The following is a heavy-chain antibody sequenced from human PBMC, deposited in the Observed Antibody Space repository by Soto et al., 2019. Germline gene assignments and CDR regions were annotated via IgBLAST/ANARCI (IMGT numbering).Heavy chain of an antibody. V-gene: IGHV3-48*02. D-gene: IGHD5-12*01. CDR1: GVTFSTVT. J-gene: IGHJ1*01. CDR3: ARDIRGYLH. CDR2: ISSNGGTI. Sequence: PGGSLRLSCVASGVTFSTVTMNWVRQAPGKGLEWISYISSNGGTIYYADSVKGRFTISRDNAKSSLYLQMNSLRDEDTAVYYCARDIRGYLHWGQGTLVTVSS.